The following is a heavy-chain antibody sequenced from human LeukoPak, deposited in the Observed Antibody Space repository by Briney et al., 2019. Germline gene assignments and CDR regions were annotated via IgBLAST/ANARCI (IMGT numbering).Heavy chain of an antibody. Sequence: PGGSLRLSCAASGFTFSSYAIIWVRQAPGKGLEWVSTISGSGSSTNYADSVKGRFTISRDKSKNTLYLQMNSLRAEDTAVYYCAKDGKKYGSTWDFDYWGQGTLVTVSS. V-gene: IGHV3-23*01. CDR1: GFTFSSYA. CDR2: ISGSGSST. CDR3: AKDGKKYGSTWDFDY. J-gene: IGHJ4*02. D-gene: IGHD6-13*01.